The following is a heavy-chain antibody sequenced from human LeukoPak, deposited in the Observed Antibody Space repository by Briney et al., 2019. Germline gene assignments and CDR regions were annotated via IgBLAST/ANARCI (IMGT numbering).Heavy chain of an antibody. J-gene: IGHJ3*02. Sequence: PSETLSLTCTVSGVSISSYYWSWIRQPAGKGLEWIGRIYTSGSTNYNPSLKSRVTMSVDTSKKQFSLELNSVTAADTAVYYCARPHYYDSSGYYSSDAFDIWGQGTMVTVSS. V-gene: IGHV4-4*07. CDR2: IYTSGST. CDR1: GVSISSYY. D-gene: IGHD3-22*01. CDR3: ARPHYYDSSGYYSSDAFDI.